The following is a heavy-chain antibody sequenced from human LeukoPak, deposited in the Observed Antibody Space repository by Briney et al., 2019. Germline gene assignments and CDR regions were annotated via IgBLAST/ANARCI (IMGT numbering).Heavy chain of an antibody. CDR1: GGSISSYY. D-gene: IGHD5-24*01. J-gene: IGHJ4*02. V-gene: IGHV4-39*01. CDR2: IYYSGST. CDR3: ARQAEMASHFDY. Sequence: SETLSLTCTVSGGSISSYYWGWIRQPPGKGLEWIGSIYYSGSTYYNPSLKSRVTISVDTSKNQFSLKLSSVTAADTAVYYCARQAEMASHFDYWGQGTLVTVSS.